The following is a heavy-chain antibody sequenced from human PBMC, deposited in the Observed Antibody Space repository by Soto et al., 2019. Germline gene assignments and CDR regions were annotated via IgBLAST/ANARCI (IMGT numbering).Heavy chain of an antibody. Sequence: EVQLVESGGGLVQPGGSLRLSCAASGFTFSSYSMNWVRQAPGKGLEWVSYISSSSTTKYYADSVKGRFTISRDNAKNSLXLQXXXXXXXDTAXYXCXRDGCSGSNCLNWFDPWGQGTLVTVSS. J-gene: IGHJ5*02. CDR1: GFTFSSYS. CDR3: XRDGCSGSNCLNWFDP. CDR2: ISSSSTTK. D-gene: IGHD2-15*01. V-gene: IGHV3-48*01.